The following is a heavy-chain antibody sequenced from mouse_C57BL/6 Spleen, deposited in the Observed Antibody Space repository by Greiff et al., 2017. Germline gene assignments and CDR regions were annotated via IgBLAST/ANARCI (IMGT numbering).Heavy chain of an antibody. D-gene: IGHD1-1*01. CDR2: INPSSGYT. CDR3: SGSPDYSGSRYGYFDV. J-gene: IGHJ1*01. V-gene: IGHV1-7*01. CDR1: GYTFTSYW. Sequence: LVESGAELAKPGASVKLSCKASGYTFTSYWMHWVKQRPGQGLEWIGYINPSSGYTKYNQKFKDKATLTTDKSSSTAYMQLSSLPYEDSAVYYCSGSPDYSGSRYGYFDVWGAGTAGTVSS.